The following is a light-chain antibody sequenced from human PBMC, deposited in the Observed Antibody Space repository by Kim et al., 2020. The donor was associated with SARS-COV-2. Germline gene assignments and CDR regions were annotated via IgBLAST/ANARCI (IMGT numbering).Light chain of an antibody. CDR2: AAS. Sequence: DIQMTQSPSSVSASVGDRVTITCRASHDISTFLAWYQQKPGKAPKLLIYAASYLESGVPSRFSGSGSGTEFTLTISSLQPEDIATYYCQQPTTFPLTFGGGTKLEI. J-gene: IGKJ4*01. CDR3: QQPTTFPLT. CDR1: HDISTF. V-gene: IGKV1-12*01.